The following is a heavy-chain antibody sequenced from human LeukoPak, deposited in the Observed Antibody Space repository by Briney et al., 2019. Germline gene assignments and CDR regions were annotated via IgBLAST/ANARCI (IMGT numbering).Heavy chain of an antibody. V-gene: IGHV4-59*01. CDR3: ARAKYGSGRYFNDY. CDR1: GGSISSYY. D-gene: IGHD3-10*01. CDR2: IYYSGST. J-gene: IGHJ4*02. Sequence: PSETLSLTCTVSGGSISSYYWSWIRQPPGKGLEWIGYIYYSGSTNYNPSLKSRVTISVDTSKNQFSLKVSSVTAADAGVYYCARAKYGSGRYFNDYWGQGTLVTVSS.